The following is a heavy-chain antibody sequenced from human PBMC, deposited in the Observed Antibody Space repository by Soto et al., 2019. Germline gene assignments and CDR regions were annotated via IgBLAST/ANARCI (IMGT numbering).Heavy chain of an antibody. CDR3: ARDAARYCSSTSCPYDY. CDR2: ISSSSSFI. D-gene: IGHD2-2*01. Sequence: EVKLVESGGGLVKPGGSLRLSCAASGFTFSSYSMNWVRQAPGKGLEWVTSISSSSSFIYYADSVKGRFTISRDNAKNSLYLQMNSLRAEDTAVYYCARDAARYCSSTSCPYDYWGQGTLGTVSA. V-gene: IGHV3-21*01. J-gene: IGHJ4*02. CDR1: GFTFSSYS.